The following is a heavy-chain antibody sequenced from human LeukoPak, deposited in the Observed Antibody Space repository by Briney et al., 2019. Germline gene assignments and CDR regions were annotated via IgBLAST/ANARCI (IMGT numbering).Heavy chain of an antibody. CDR2: ISGSGGST. CDR3: ARDRGSSGPEAYMDV. D-gene: IGHD6-19*01. CDR1: GFTFSSYA. Sequence: GGSLRLSCAASGFTFSSYAMSWVRQAPGKGLEWVSAISGSGGSTYYADSVKGRFTISRDNAKNTLYLQMNSLRAEDTAVYYCARDRGSSGPEAYMDVWGKGTTVTVSS. J-gene: IGHJ6*03. V-gene: IGHV3-23*01.